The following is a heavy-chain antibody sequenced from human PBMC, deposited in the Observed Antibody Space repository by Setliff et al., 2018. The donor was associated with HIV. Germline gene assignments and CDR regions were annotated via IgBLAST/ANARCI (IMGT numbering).Heavy chain of an antibody. CDR1: GGSISSYY. J-gene: IGHJ6*03. CDR3: ARQWAERVMDV. D-gene: IGHD1-26*01. Sequence: KASETLSLTCTVSGGSISSYYWSWIRQPPGKGLEWIGYIYTSGSTNYNPSLKSRVTISVDTSKNQFSLKLSSVTAADTAVYYCARQWAERVMDVWGNGTTVTVSS. CDR2: IYTSGST. V-gene: IGHV4-59*08.